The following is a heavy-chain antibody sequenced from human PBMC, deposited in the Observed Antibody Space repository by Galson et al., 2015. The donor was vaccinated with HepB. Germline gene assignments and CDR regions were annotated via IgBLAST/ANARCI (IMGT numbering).Heavy chain of an antibody. D-gene: IGHD4-17*01. CDR3: ASHPGDGDYVEYFDY. V-gene: IGHV3-23*01. J-gene: IGHJ4*02. Sequence: SLRLSCAASGFTFSTYGMSWVRQAPGKGLEWVAQISGSGGTTYYADSVKGRFTISRDNSKNTLYLQMNSLRAEDTAVYYCASHPGDGDYVEYFDYWGQGTLVTVSS. CDR1: GFTFSTYG. CDR2: ISGSGGTT.